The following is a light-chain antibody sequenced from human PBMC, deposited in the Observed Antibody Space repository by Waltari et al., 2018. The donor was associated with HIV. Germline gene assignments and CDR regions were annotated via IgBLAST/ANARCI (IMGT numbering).Light chain of an antibody. V-gene: IGKV4-1*01. Sequence: NNKNYLVWYQQKPGQPPKLLIYWASTRESGVPDRFSGSGSGTDITLTISSLQAEDVAVYYCQQYYSTPWTFGQGTKVEVK. CDR1: NNKNY. CDR3: QQYYSTPWT. CDR2: WAS. J-gene: IGKJ1*01.